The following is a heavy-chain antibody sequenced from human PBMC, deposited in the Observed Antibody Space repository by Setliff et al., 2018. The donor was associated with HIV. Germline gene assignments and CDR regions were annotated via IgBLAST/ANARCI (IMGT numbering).Heavy chain of an antibody. CDR3: ARHLRETYYYGSGSPGVAFDI. CDR1: GTSFTTYW. J-gene: IGHJ3*02. Sequence: TGESLKISCKGSGTSFTTYWIGWVRQMPGKGLEWMGIIYPDDSDTRYNTSFRGQVTISADKSINTAYLQWSSLRASDTAMYYCARHLRETYYYGSGSPGVAFDIWGQGTMVTVSS. CDR2: IYPDDSDT. D-gene: IGHD3-10*01. V-gene: IGHV5-51*01.